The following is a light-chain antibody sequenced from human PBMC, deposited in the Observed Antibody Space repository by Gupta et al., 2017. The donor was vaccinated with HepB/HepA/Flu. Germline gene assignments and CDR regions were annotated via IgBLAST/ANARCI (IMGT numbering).Light chain of an antibody. V-gene: IGLV1-40*01. Sequence: QSVLTQPPSVSGAPGQRVTISCTGSSSNIGAGYDVHWYQQLPGTAPKLLIYGNSNRPSGVPHRFSGSKSGTSASLAITGLQAEDEADYYCQSYDSSLSGPVVFGGGTKLTVL. CDR3: QSYDSSLSGPVV. CDR2: GNS. J-gene: IGLJ2*01. CDR1: SSNIGAGYD.